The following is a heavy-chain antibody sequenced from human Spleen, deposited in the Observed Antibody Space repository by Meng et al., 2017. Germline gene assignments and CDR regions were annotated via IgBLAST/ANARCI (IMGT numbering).Heavy chain of an antibody. D-gene: IGHD4-23*01. V-gene: IGHV3-74*01. J-gene: IGHJ3*02. Sequence: GESLKISCTASGFTFSSYWMHWVRQAPGKGLVWVARISSDGSSTTYADSVKGRFTISRDNSKNTLYLQMNSLRAEDTAVYYCAIRTTVVTPVGAFDIWGQGTMVTVSS. CDR3: AIRTTVVTPVGAFDI. CDR2: ISSDGSST. CDR1: GFTFSSYW.